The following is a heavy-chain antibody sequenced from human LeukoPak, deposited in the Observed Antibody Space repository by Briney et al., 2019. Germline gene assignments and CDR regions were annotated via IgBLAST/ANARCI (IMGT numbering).Heavy chain of an antibody. D-gene: IGHD5-12*01. J-gene: IGHJ4*02. Sequence: PGGSLRLSCAASGFTFDDYTMHWVRQAPGKGLEWVSLISWDGGSTYYADSVKGRFTISRDNSKNSLYLQMNSLRTEDTALYYCAKDSGYDSPPDYWGQGTLVTVSS. CDR1: GFTFDDYT. CDR2: ISWDGGST. CDR3: AKDSGYDSPPDY. V-gene: IGHV3-43*01.